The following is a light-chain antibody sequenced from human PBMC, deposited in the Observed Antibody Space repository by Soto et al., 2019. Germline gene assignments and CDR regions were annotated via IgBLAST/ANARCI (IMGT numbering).Light chain of an antibody. CDR2: KAS. CDR3: QQYDTHPYT. J-gene: IGKJ2*01. CDR1: QTIPKW. V-gene: IGKV1-5*03. Sequence: DIQMTQSPSTLSASVGDRVIITCRASQTIPKWLAWYQQKPGNAPQLLIYKASSLESGVPSRFSGSGSGTEFTLTISSLQPDDFATYYCQQYDTHPYTFGQGTKLEIK.